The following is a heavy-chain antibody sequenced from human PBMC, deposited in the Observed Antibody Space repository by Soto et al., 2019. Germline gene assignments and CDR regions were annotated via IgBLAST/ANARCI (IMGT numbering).Heavy chain of an antibody. CDR3: ARDGGNMWGYFDH. CDR2: ISYDGSNK. D-gene: IGHD7-27*01. CDR1: GFTFSSYA. V-gene: IGHV3-30-3*01. J-gene: IGHJ4*02. Sequence: PGGSLRLSCAASGFTFSSYAMHWVRQAPGKGLEWVAVISYDGSNKYYADSVKGRFTISRDNSKNTLYLQMNSLRLEDTAVYYCARDGGNMWGYFDHWGQGSLVTVSS.